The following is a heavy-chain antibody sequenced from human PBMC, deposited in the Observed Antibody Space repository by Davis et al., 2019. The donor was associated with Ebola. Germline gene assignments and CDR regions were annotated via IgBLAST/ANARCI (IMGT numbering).Heavy chain of an antibody. Sequence: MPSETLSLTCTVSGGSISTYYWSWIRQPPGKGPEWIGKFYYSVGTNYNPSLKSRVTISIDTSKNQFSLKLSSVTAADTAMDYCAKGPFVAFDWGQGTQVTVSS. CDR3: AKGPFVAFD. CDR2: FYYSVGT. D-gene: IGHD3-3*02. J-gene: IGHJ4*02. V-gene: IGHV4-59*12. CDR1: GGSISTYY.